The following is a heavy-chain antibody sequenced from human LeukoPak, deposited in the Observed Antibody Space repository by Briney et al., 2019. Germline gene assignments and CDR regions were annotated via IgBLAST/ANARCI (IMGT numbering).Heavy chain of an antibody. CDR2: ISYDGSNK. CDR3: ARDSPRNGMDV. CDR1: GFTFSSYA. Sequence: GGSLRLSCAASGFTFSSYAMSWVRQAPGKGLEWVAVISYDGSNKYYADSVKGRFTISRDNSKNTLYLQMNSLRAEDTAVYYCARDSPRNGMDVWGQGTTVTVSS. V-gene: IGHV3-30-3*01. J-gene: IGHJ6*02.